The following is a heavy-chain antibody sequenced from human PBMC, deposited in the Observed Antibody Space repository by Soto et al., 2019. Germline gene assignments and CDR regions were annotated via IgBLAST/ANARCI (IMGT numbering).Heavy chain of an antibody. V-gene: IGHV3-15*01. CDR1: GFTFSNGW. CDR3: TTDSTQTFCDGGPCYSVQTKMHDS. Sequence: GGSLRLSCAASGFTFSNGWMSWVRQAPGKGLEWVGHIKSKVAGGTTDYSAPVNGRFTISRDDSKDTMYLQMNSLRTEDTAVYYCTTDSTQTFCDGGPCYSVQTKMHDSWGQGALVTVSS. CDR2: IKSKVAGGTT. J-gene: IGHJ4*02. D-gene: IGHD2-21*02.